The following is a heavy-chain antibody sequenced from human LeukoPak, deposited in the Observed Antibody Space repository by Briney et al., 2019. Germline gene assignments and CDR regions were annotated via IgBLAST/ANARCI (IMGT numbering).Heavy chain of an antibody. Sequence: PSETLSLTCTVSGGSISSYYWSWIRQPPGKGLEWIGYIYYSGSTNYNPSLKSRVTISVDTSKNQFSLKLSSVTAADTAVYYCARRPTTPGYCSGGSCYSFSWFDPWGQGTLDTVSS. CDR3: ARRPTTPGYCSGGSCYSFSWFDP. V-gene: IGHV4-59*08. J-gene: IGHJ5*02. CDR2: IYYSGST. CDR1: GGSISSYY. D-gene: IGHD2-15*01.